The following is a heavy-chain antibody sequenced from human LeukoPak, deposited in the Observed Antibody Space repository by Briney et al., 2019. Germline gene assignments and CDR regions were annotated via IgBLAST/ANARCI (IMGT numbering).Heavy chain of an antibody. CDR1: GYTFSIYG. J-gene: IGHJ6*03. CDR3: PRARIREYYYYYYMDV. Sequence: VASVRVSCKASGYTFSIYGFSWVRQAPGQGLEWMGWISVYNGNTNYAQKFQGRVTMTTDTSTSTAHMELRSLRSDDTAVYYCPRARIREYYYYYYMDVWGKGTTVTVSS. CDR2: ISVYNGNT. V-gene: IGHV1-18*01. D-gene: IGHD5-18*01.